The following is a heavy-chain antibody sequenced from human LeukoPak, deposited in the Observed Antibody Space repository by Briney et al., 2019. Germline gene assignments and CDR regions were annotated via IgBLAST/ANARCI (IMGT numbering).Heavy chain of an antibody. CDR1: GYSFTSYW. J-gene: IGHJ4*02. V-gene: IGHV3-7*01. Sequence: GESLKISCKGSGYSFTSYWIGWVRQAPGKGLEWVANINEDGSDKYYVDSVKGRFTISRDNVKNSLYLQMNSLRAEDTAVYYCARGNVAVSRDYWGQGTLATVSS. D-gene: IGHD2-15*01. CDR3: ARGNVAVSRDY. CDR2: INEDGSDK.